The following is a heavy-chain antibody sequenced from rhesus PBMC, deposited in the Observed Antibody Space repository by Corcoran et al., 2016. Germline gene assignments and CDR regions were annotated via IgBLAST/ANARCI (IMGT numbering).Heavy chain of an antibody. CDR1: GFTFSSYW. CDR3: AKDGYCTGSGCYGYYYGLDS. Sequence: EVQLVESGGGLAKPGGSLRLSCAASGFTFSSYWMNWVRQTHGKGLEWISAINSVGGRTYYADSVKGRFTISRDNSKNTLSLQMNSLRAEDTAVYYCAKDGYCTGSGCYGYYYGLDSWGQGVVVTVSS. CDR2: INSVGGRT. V-gene: IGHV3S42*01. J-gene: IGHJ6*01. D-gene: IGHD2-21*01.